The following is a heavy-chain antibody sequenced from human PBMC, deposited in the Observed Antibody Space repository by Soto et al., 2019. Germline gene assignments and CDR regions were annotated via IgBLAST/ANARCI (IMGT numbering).Heavy chain of an antibody. CDR2: ISYDGSNK. V-gene: IGHV3-30*18. CDR1: GFTFSSYG. D-gene: IGHD2-15*01. Sequence: GGSLRLSCAASGFTFSSYGMHWVRQAPGKGLEWVAVISYDGSNKYYADSVKGRFTISRDNSKNTLYLQMNSLRAEDTAVYYCAKGVVVAAMSPPFDYWGQGTLVTVSS. J-gene: IGHJ4*02. CDR3: AKGVVVAAMSPPFDY.